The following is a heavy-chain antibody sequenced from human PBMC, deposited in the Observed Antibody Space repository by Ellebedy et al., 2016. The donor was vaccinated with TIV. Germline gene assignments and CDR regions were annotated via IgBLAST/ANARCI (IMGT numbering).Heavy chain of an antibody. CDR3: ARRASYGDYAVQVNPWFDP. D-gene: IGHD4-17*01. V-gene: IGHV3-7*01. CDR2: IYQDGSET. J-gene: IGHJ5*02. CDR1: GFTFGSYW. Sequence: GESLKISCDASGFTFGSYWMSWVRQPPGKGLEWVANIYQDGSETFYAESVKGRFTISRDNAKNSLFLQMNSLRVEDTAVYYCARRASYGDYAVQVNPWFDPWGQGTLVTVSS.